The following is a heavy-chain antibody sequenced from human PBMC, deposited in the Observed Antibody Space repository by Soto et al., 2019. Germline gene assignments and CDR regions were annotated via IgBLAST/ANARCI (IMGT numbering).Heavy chain of an antibody. V-gene: IGHV1-69*02. CDR1: GGTFSSYT. CDR2: IIPILGIA. CDR3: ARVDFDSSIDY. J-gene: IGHJ4*02. D-gene: IGHD3-22*01. Sequence: VRLVLSGAEVKQPGSSVKVSCKASGGTFSSYTISWVRQAPGQGLEWMGRIIPILGIANYAQKFQGRVTITADKSTSTAYMELSSLRSEDTAVYYCARVDFDSSIDYWGQGTLVTVSS.